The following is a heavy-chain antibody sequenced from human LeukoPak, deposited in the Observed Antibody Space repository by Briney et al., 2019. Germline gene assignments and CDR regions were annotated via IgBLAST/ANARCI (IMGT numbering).Heavy chain of an antibody. CDR3: AASTTAYYDILTGYYNLHYYYMDV. V-gene: IGHV3-23*01. CDR1: GFAFSSYA. CDR2: ISGSGGST. D-gene: IGHD3-9*01. J-gene: IGHJ6*03. Sequence: GGSLRLSCAASGFAFSSYAMSWVRQAPGKGLEWVSAISGSGGSTYYADSVKGRFTISRDNSKNTLYLQMNSLRAEDTAVYYCAASTTAYYDILTGYYNLHYYYMDVWGKGTTVTVSS.